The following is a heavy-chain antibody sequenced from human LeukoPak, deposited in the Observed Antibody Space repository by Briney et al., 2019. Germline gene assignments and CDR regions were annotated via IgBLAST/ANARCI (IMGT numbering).Heavy chain of an antibody. Sequence: GASVKVSCKASGYTFTGYYMHWVRQAPGQGLEWMGWINPNSGGTNYAQKFQGRVTMTRDTSLSTAYMELSRLRSDDTAVYYCARVRAPMTREYYYYMDVWGKGTTVTVSS. V-gene: IGHV1-2*02. CDR2: INPNSGGT. CDR3: ARVRAPMTREYYYYMDV. J-gene: IGHJ6*03. CDR1: GYTFTGYY.